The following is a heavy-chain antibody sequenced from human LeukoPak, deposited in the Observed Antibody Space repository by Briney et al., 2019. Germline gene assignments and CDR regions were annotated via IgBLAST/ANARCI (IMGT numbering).Heavy chain of an antibody. Sequence: GGSLRLSCAASGFTFSDYSMNWVRQAPGKGLEWISYISSSGSTIYYADSVKGRFTISRDNAKNSLYLQMNSLRAEDTAVYYCASSWLPYYFDYWGQGTLVTVSS. J-gene: IGHJ4*02. CDR3: ASSWLPYYFDY. D-gene: IGHD6-13*01. CDR2: ISSSGSTI. CDR1: GFTFSDYS. V-gene: IGHV3-48*03.